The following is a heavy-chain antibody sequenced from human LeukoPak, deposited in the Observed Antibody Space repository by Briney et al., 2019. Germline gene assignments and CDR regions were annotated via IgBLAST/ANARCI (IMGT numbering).Heavy chain of an antibody. V-gene: IGHV4-34*01. Sequence: SETLSLTCAVYGGSFSGYYWSWIRQPPGKGLEWIGEINHSGSTNYNPSLKSRVTISVDTSKNQFSLKLSSVTVADTAVYYCAGHSSSWLSNRDWFDPWGQGTLVTVSS. CDR2: INHSGST. J-gene: IGHJ5*02. CDR1: GGSFSGYY. D-gene: IGHD6-13*01. CDR3: AGHSSSWLSNRDWFDP.